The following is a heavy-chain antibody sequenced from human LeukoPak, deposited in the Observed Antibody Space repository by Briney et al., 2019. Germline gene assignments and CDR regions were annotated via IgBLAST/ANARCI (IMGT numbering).Heavy chain of an antibody. D-gene: IGHD4-11*01. CDR2: INHSGST. CDR1: GGSFSGYY. J-gene: IGHJ4*02. CDR3: ARSRARTVTTGDY. V-gene: IGHV4-34*01. Sequence: PSETLSLTCAVYGGSFSGYYWSWIRQPPGKGLEWIGEINHSGSTSYNPSLKSRVTISVDTSKNQFSLRLSSVTAADTAVYYCARSRARTVTTGDYWGQGTLVTVSS.